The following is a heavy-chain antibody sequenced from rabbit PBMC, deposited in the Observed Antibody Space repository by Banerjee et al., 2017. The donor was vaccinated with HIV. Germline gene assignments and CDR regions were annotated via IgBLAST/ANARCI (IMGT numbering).Heavy chain of an antibody. Sequence: QSLEESGGDLVKPGASLTLTCTASEFSFSNNYIYWVRQAPGKGLEWIAYIDAGGSDSTEYVSWAKGRFTISKASSTTVTLQMTSLTAADTATYFCARGAYYSTWSTGFNLWGPGTLVTVS. V-gene: IGHV1S40*01. J-gene: IGHJ4*01. CDR3: ARGAYYSTWSTGFNL. D-gene: IGHD4-1*01. CDR2: IDAGGSDST. CDR1: EFSFSNNY.